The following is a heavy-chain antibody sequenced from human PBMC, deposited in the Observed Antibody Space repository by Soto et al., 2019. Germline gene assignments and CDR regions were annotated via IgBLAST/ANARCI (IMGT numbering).Heavy chain of an antibody. Sequence: QVQLVQSGAEVRKPGASVKVSCEASGYTFTSYDIYWVRQATGQGLEWMGWMNPSTGNSGYAQKFQGRVTMTSATSISTANMELSSLRSEDTAVYYCARRAETNGWNGFGADKYYFDFWGQGTLVTVSS. D-gene: IGHD1-1*01. CDR2: MNPSTGNS. J-gene: IGHJ4*02. CDR3: ARRAETNGWNGFGADKYYFDF. V-gene: IGHV1-8*01. CDR1: GYTFTSYD.